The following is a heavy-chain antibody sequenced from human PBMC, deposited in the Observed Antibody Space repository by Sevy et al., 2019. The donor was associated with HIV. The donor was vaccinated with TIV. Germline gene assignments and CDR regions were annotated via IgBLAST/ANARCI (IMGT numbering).Heavy chain of an antibody. D-gene: IGHD6-13*01. CDR3: ARARARGYSSSWYKDY. J-gene: IGHJ4*02. CDR1: GFTFSSYA. CDR2: ISYDGSNK. Sequence: GGSLRLSCAASGFTFSSYAMHWVRQAPGKGLEWVAVISYDGSNKYYADSVKGRFTISRDNSKNTLYLQMNSLRAEDTAVYYCARARARGYSSSWYKDYWGQGTLVTVSS. V-gene: IGHV3-30-3*01.